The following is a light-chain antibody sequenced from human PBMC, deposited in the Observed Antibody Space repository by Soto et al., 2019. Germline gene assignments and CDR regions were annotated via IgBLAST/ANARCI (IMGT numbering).Light chain of an antibody. CDR2: DAS. CDR1: QSVSSY. V-gene: IGKV3-11*01. CDR3: QQRSNWPRT. Sequence: IVLTQFPTTLSLSPGERATLSSRASQSVSSYLVWYQQKPGQAPRLLIYDASNRATGIPARFSGSGPGTDFTLTISSLEPEDFAVYYCQQRSNWPRTFGQGDQGGYQ. J-gene: IGKJ1*01.